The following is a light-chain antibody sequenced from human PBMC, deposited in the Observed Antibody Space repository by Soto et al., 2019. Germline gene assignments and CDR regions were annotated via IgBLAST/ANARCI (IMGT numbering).Light chain of an antibody. CDR2: GAS. V-gene: IGKV3-20*01. CDR1: QSVSSSY. Sequence: EIVLTQSPGTLSLSPGERATLSCRASQSVSSSYLAWYQQKPGQAPRLLIYGASSRATGIPDWFSGSGSGTDFTLTISRLEPEDFAGYYCQQYGSSPWTFGQGTKVEIK. CDR3: QQYGSSPWT. J-gene: IGKJ1*01.